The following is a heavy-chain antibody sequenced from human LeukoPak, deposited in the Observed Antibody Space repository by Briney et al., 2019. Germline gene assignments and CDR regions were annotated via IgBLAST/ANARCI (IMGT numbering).Heavy chain of an antibody. CDR2: ISYDGSNK. CDR1: GFTFSSYA. V-gene: IGHV3-30-3*01. D-gene: IGHD1-26*01. J-gene: IGHJ4*02. CDR3: ATSGNYYLKY. Sequence: GGSLRLSCAASGFTFSSYAMHWVRQAPGKGLEWVAVISYDGSNKYYADSVKGRFTISRDNSKNTLYLQMNSLRDEDTAVYYCATSGNYYLKYWGQGTLVTVPS.